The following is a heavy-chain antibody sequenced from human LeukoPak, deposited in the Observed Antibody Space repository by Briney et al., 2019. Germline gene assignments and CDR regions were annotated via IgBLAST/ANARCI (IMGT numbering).Heavy chain of an antibody. CDR3: ARDSAKLGYFDY. CDR2: VSYSGTV. V-gene: IGHV4-39*07. J-gene: IGHJ4*02. CDR1: GVSISSDDYL. Sequence: SETLSLTCTVSGVSISSDDYLWGWIRQSPGKVLEWIASVSYSGTVYYNPSLKSRVTISVDTSKNQFSLKLSSVTAAATAVYYCARDSAKLGYFDYWGQGTLVTVSS. D-gene: IGHD3-16*01.